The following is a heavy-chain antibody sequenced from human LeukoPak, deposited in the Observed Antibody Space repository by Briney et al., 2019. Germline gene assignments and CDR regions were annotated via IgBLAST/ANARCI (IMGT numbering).Heavy chain of an antibody. V-gene: IGHV3-11*04. J-gene: IGHJ5*02. D-gene: IGHD3-22*01. Sequence: GGSLRLSCTASGFTFSDYYMSWIRQAPGKGLEWVSNIRSSGSAMYYADSVKGRFTFSRDNAQNSLYLQMNSLGVEDTAVYYCARAPGGYYDSSGHFGYWLDPWGQGTLVTVSS. CDR2: IRSSGSAM. CDR1: GFTFSDYY. CDR3: ARAPGGYYDSSGHFGYWLDP.